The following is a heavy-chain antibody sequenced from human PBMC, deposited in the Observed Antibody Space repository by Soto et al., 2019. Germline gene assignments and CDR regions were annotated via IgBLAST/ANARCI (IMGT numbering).Heavy chain of an antibody. D-gene: IGHD3-16*01. Sequence: PGGSLRLSCAASGFTFRSYAMHWVRQALGKGLEWVAVIWYGGSNEYYADSVKGRFTISRDNSKNTLYLQMNSLRAEDTAVYYCASDYGEVGPLDYWGQGTLVTVSS. V-gene: IGHV3-33*01. CDR3: ASDYGEVGPLDY. CDR1: GFTFRSYA. J-gene: IGHJ4*02. CDR2: IWYGGSNE.